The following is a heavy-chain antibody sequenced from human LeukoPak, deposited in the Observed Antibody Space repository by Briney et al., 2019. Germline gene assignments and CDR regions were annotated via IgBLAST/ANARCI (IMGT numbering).Heavy chain of an antibody. J-gene: IGHJ4*02. D-gene: IGHD5-12*01. V-gene: IGHV1-18*01. CDR1: GYTFTSYG. Sequence: ASVKVSCKASGYTFTSYGISWVRQAPGQGLEWMGWISAYNGNTNYAQKLQGRVTMTTDTSTSTACMELRSLRSDDTAVYYCARDLATIPLDYWGQGTLVTVSS. CDR2: ISAYNGNT. CDR3: ARDLATIPLDY.